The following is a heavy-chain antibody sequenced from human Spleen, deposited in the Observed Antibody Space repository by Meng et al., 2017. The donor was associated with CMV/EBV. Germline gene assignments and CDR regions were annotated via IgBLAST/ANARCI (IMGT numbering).Heavy chain of an antibody. CDR3: ARVREHTSLGNYWFDP. V-gene: IGHV4-4*02. CDR2: IDHSGNS. Sequence: GAAITTTKWWTSVRQPPGKGLEWVGEIDHSGNSNSNPSLKSRLTLSLDTSKNHLSLRMTSVTAEDTAIYYCARVREHTSLGNYWFDPWGQGTLVTVSS. CDR1: GAAITTTKW. D-gene: IGHD3-16*01. J-gene: IGHJ5*02.